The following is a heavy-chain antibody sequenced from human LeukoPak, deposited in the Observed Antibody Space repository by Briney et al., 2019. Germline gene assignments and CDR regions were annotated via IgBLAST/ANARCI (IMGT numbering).Heavy chain of an antibody. J-gene: IGHJ3*02. CDR1: GFTSGDYA. D-gene: IGHD3-22*01. V-gene: IGHV3-49*03. Sequence: PGGSLRLSCTASGFTSGDYAMTWFRQAPGKGLEWVGFIRSKAYGGTTEYAASVKGRFTISRDDSKSIAYLQMNSLKTEDTAAYYCTRVPIRTVTLVIVVRGQDVFDIWGQGTMVTVSS. CDR2: IRSKAYGGTT. CDR3: TRVPIRTVTLVIVVRGQDVFDI.